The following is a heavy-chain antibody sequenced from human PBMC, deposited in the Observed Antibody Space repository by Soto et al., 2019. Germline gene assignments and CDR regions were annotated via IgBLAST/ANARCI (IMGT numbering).Heavy chain of an antibody. J-gene: IGHJ3*01. CDR2: IYSGGST. D-gene: IGHD3-22*01. CDR3: ATRPLLPGAP. V-gene: IGHV3-53*01. Sequence: EVHLVESGGGLIQPGGSLRLTCAASGFTLSSNDMNWVRQAPGKGLEWVSLIYSGGSTYYADSVKGRFTISRDNSKNTLYLQMSSLRAEDTAVYYCATRPLLPGAPWGQGTMVTVSS. CDR1: GFTLSSND.